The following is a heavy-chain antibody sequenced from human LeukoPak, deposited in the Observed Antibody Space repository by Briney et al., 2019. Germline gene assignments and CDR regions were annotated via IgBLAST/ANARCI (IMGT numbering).Heavy chain of an antibody. D-gene: IGHD3-22*01. CDR3: ATKKYYYDSSGYYSTFDY. CDR2: ISGSGGST. CDR1: GFTFSSYA. J-gene: IGHJ4*02. V-gene: IGHV3-23*01. Sequence: GVSLRLSCAASGFTFSSYAMSWVRQAPGKGLEWVSAISGSGGSTYYADSVKGRFTISRDNSKNTLYLQMNSLRAEDTAVYYCATKKYYYDSSGYYSTFDYWGQGTLVTVSS.